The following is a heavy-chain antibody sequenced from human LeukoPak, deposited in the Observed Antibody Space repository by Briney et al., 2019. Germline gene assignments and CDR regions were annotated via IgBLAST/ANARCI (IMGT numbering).Heavy chain of an antibody. D-gene: IGHD6-13*01. CDR2: IYTSGST. V-gene: IGHV4-61*02. J-gene: IGHJ4*02. Sequence: PSQTLSLTCTVSGGSISSGSYYWSWIRQPAGKGLEWIGRIYTSGSTNYNPSLKSRVTISVDTSKNQFSLKLSSVTAADTAVYYCASSHSSWYEGYFDYWGQGTLVTVSS. CDR3: ASSHSSWYEGYFDY. CDR1: GGSISSGSYY.